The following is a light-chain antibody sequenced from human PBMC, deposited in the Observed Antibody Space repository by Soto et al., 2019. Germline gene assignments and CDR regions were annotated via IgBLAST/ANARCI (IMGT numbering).Light chain of an antibody. Sequence: DIQMTHSPSTLSASVGDRVTITFRSSQSISSWLAWYQQKPGKAPKLLIYAASSLQSGVPSRFSGSGSGTEITLTISSLQPDDFATYYCQQYNSYSGTFGQGTKVDIK. CDR2: AAS. J-gene: IGKJ1*01. CDR3: QQYNSYSGT. CDR1: QSISSW. V-gene: IGKV1-5*01.